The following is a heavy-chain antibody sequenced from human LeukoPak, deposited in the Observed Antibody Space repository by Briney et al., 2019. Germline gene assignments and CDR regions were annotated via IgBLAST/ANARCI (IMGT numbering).Heavy chain of an antibody. CDR1: RYSFTSYW. D-gene: IGHD5-24*01. J-gene: IGHJ4*02. CDR2: VYPGDSDT. CDR3: ARGGRHAYNFRDYFDY. Sequence: GESLKISCKGSRYSFTSYWIGWVRHMPGKGLEWMGIVYPGDSDTRYSPSFQGQVTISADKSISTAYLQWSSLKASDTAMYYCARGGRHAYNFRDYFDYWRQGTLVTVSS. V-gene: IGHV5-51*01.